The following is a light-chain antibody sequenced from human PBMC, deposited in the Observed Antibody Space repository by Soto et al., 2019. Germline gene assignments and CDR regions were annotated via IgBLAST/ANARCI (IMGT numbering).Light chain of an antibody. Sequence: VLTQSPATLSLSPGESATLSCSARLDVNSYVAWYQQKPGQAPRLRIYDASNRAAGIPARFSGSGSGTDFTLTMSSLEPEEFAIYYCQQRQYWPPITVGQGTRLE. CDR2: DAS. V-gene: IGKV3-11*01. CDR3: QQRQYWPPIT. CDR1: LDVNSY. J-gene: IGKJ5*01.